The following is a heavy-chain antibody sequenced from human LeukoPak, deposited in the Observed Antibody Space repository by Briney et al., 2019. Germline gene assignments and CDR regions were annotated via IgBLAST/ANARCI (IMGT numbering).Heavy chain of an antibody. J-gene: IGHJ5*02. V-gene: IGHV3-23*01. CDR1: GFTYSSYA. Sequence: GGSLRLSCAASGFTYSSYAKSWVRQAPGKGLEWVSALSGSGGSTYYADSVKGRFTISRDNSKNTLYLQMNSLRAEDTAVYYCARGTALRFLEWLSYNWFDPWGQGTLVTVSS. CDR3: ARGTALRFLEWLSYNWFDP. CDR2: LSGSGGST. D-gene: IGHD3-3*01.